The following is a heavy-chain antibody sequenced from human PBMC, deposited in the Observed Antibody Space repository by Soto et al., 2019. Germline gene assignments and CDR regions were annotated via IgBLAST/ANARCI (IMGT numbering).Heavy chain of an antibody. V-gene: IGHV3-7*01. CDR2: IKQDGSEK. D-gene: IGHD6-13*01. CDR3: ARVPVTTAAGTAWFHP. Sequence: EVQLVESGGGLVQPGGSLRLSCAASGFTFSKYWMSWVRQAPGKGLEWVANIKQDGSEKYYVDSVKGRFTISRDNAKNSLSLQMNSLRAEDTAVYYCARVPVTTAAGTAWFHPWGQGNLVTVSS. J-gene: IGHJ5*02. CDR1: GFTFSKYW.